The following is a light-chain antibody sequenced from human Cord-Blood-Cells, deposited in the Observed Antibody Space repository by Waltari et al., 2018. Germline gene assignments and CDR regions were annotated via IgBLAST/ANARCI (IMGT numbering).Light chain of an antibody. CDR3: QQYDNLPPLT. CDR2: DAS. Sequence: DIQMTQSPSSLSASVGDRVTITCQASQDISNYLNWYQQKPGKAPKLLIYDASNFETGVPSRFSGSGSVTDFTFTISSLQPEDIATYCCQQYDNLPPLTFGGGTKVEIK. CDR1: QDISNY. J-gene: IGKJ4*01. V-gene: IGKV1-33*01.